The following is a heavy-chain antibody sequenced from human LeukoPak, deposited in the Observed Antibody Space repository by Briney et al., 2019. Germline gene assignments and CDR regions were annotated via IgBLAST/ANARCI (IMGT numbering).Heavy chain of an antibody. CDR2: ISSSGRAI. V-gene: IGHV3-48*03. J-gene: IGHJ6*03. Sequence: GGSLRLSCAASGFIFSSFEMNWVRQAPGKGLEWVSYISSSGRAIYYADSVKGRFTISRDNAKNSLYLQMNSLRAEDTAVYSCARDRLLEDRDYHNYYYMDVWGKGTTVTVSS. CDR3: ARDRLLEDRDYHNYYYMDV. D-gene: IGHD1-1*01. CDR1: GFIFSSFE.